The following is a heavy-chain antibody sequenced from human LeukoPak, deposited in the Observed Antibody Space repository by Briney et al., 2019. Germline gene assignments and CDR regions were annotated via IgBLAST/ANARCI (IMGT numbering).Heavy chain of an antibody. Sequence: SETLSLTCTVSGGSISSSGYYWGWIRQPPGKGLEWIASIYYSGSTYYNPSLKSRVTISVDTSKNHLSLKLSSLTAADTAVYYCARHEYSGSYYGLSWFDPWGQGTLVTDSS. J-gene: IGHJ5*02. D-gene: IGHD1-26*01. CDR2: IYYSGST. CDR1: GGSISSSGYY. V-gene: IGHV4-39*01. CDR3: ARHEYSGSYYGLSWFDP.